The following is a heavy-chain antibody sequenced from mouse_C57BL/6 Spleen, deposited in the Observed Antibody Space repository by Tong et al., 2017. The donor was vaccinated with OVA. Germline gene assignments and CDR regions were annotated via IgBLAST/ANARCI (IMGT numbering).Heavy chain of an antibody. CDR1: GYTFTSYV. Sequence: EAQLQQSGPELVKPGASVKMSCKASGYTFTSYVMHWVKQKPGQGLEWIGYINPYNDGTKYNEKFKGKATLTSDKSSSTAYMELSSLTSEDSAVYYCARAAMVTTMDYWGQGTTLTVSS. D-gene: IGHD2-1*01. CDR2: INPYNDGT. J-gene: IGHJ2*01. V-gene: IGHV1-14*01. CDR3: ARAAMVTTMDY.